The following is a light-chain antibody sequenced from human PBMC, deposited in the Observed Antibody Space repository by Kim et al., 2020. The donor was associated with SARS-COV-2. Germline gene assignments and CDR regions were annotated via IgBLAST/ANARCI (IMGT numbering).Light chain of an antibody. CDR2: GAS. Sequence: PGERVTLSCRASQSVSSSYLTWYQQKPGQAPRLLIYGASTRATGIPARFSGSGSGTDFTLTISSLQPEDFAVYYCQQDYNLPHSYAFGQGTKLEIK. V-gene: IGKV3D-7*01. CDR3: QQDYNLPHSYA. J-gene: IGKJ2*01. CDR1: QSVSSSY.